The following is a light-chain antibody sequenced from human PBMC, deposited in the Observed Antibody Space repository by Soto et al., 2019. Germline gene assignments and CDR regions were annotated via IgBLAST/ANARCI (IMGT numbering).Light chain of an antibody. J-gene: IGLJ2*01. CDR2: EGS. Sequence: QSALTQPASVSGSPGQSITISFTVTSSDVGSYNLVSWYQQHPGKAPKLMIYEGSKRPSGVSNRFSGSKSGNTASLTISGLQAEDEADYYCCSYAGSSTDVVFGGGTKLTVL. CDR3: CSYAGSSTDVV. V-gene: IGLV2-23*01. CDR1: SSDVGSYNL.